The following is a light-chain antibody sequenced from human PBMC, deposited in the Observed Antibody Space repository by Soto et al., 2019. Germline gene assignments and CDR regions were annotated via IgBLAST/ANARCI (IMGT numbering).Light chain of an antibody. Sequence: EIVLTQSPGTLSLSPGERATLSCRASQSVSSTYIAWYQQNPGQAPRLIIYGASNRATGIPDRFSGSGSGTDFTLTISRLEPEDFAVYFCQQYGRSPPFTFGQGTKVEIK. CDR3: QQYGRSPPFT. CDR1: QSVSSTY. J-gene: IGKJ2*01. CDR2: GAS. V-gene: IGKV3-20*01.